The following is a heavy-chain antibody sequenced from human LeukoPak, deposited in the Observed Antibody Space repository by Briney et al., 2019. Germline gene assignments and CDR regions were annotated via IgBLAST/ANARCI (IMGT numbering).Heavy chain of an antibody. V-gene: IGHV4-34*01. CDR2: INHSGST. CDR1: GGSFSGYY. D-gene: IGHD3-22*01. Sequence: SETLSLTCAVYGGSFSGYYWSWIRQPPGEGLEWIGEINHSGSTNYNPSLKSRVTISVDTSKNQFSLKLSSVTAADTAVYYCAGLYYYDSSGYFYYFDYWGQGTLVTVSS. J-gene: IGHJ4*02. CDR3: AGLYYYDSSGYFYYFDY.